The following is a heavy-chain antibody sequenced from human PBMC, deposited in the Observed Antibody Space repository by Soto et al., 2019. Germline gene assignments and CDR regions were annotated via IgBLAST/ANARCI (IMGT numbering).Heavy chain of an antibody. Sequence: SETLSLTCTVSDDSITSGAYYWGLIRQPPGKGLEWIGTIQYRGSTYYNPSLKSRVTMSLDTSKNHYSQRLSSVTAAYTAVYCCAGRIWFGVLLFDYWGQGTLVTVSS. V-gene: IGHV4-39*01. CDR3: AGRIWFGVLLFDY. CDR2: IQYRGST. J-gene: IGHJ4*02. CDR1: DDSITSGAYY. D-gene: IGHD3-10*01.